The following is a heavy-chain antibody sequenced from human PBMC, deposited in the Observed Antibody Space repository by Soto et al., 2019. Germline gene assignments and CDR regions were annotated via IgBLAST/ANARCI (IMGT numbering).Heavy chain of an antibody. V-gene: IGHV4-34*01. CDR2: INHSGST. D-gene: IGHD6-6*01. J-gene: IGHJ2*01. CDR1: GGSFSGYY. CDR3: ATTPEDSSSFWSSFGTSAHSEPRSYWYFDL. Sequence: QVQLQQWGAGLLKPSETLSLTCAVYGGSFSGYYWSWIRQPPGKGLEWIGEINHSGSTNYNPSLKSRVTISVDTSKNQFSLKLSSVTAADTAVYYCATTPEDSSSFWSSFGTSAHSEPRSYWYFDLWGRGTLVTVSS.